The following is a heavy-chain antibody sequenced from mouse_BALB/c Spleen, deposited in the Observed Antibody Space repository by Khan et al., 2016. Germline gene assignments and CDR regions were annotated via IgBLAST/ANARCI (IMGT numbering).Heavy chain of an antibody. D-gene: IGHD2-13*01. Sequence: QIQLVQSGPELKKPGETVKISCKASGYTFTNYGMNWVKQAPGKGLKWMGWINTYTGESTYADDFKGRFAIYLQTSASTASLQITNLKNTATAAYFCAIGGDYGGFASWGQGTLVTVSA. V-gene: IGHV9-3-1*01. J-gene: IGHJ3*01. CDR2: INTYTGES. CDR1: GYTFTNYG. CDR3: AIGGDYGGFAS.